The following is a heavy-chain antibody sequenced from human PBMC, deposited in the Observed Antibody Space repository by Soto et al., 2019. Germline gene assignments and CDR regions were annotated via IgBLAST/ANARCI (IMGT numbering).Heavy chain of an antibody. J-gene: IGHJ6*02. CDR1: GFTFTSSA. CDR3: AAEEGDVETAMAPIYYYYGMDV. D-gene: IGHD5-18*01. Sequence: AASVKVSCKASGFTFTSSAVQWVRQARGQRLEWIGWIVVGSGNTNYAQKFQERVTITRDMSTSTAYMELSSLRSEDTAVYYCAAEEGDVETAMAPIYYYYGMDVWGQGTTVTVSS. V-gene: IGHV1-58*01. CDR2: IVVGSGNT.